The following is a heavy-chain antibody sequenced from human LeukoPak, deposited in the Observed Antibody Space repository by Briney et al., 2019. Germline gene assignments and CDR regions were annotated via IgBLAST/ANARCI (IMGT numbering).Heavy chain of an antibody. CDR1: RFIFSDYW. Sequence: GGSLRLSCAASRFIFSDYWMSWVRQAPGKGLEWVATIKPDGSETYCVDSVKGRFTISRDNAKNSLYLQMDSLRTEDTAVYYCARGSFLDYWGQGTLVTVSS. V-gene: IGHV3-7*04. CDR3: ARGSFLDY. CDR2: IKPDGSET. J-gene: IGHJ4*02.